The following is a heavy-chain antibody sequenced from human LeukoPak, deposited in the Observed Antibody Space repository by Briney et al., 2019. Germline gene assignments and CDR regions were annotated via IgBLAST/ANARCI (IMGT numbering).Heavy chain of an antibody. D-gene: IGHD2-15*01. V-gene: IGHV4-34*01. CDR3: ARRGGRYCSGGSCYGRGWSLYYYCYMDV. CDR1: GGSFSGYY. Sequence: RSSETLSLTCAVYGGSFSGYYWSWIRQPPGKGLEWIGEINHSGSTNYNPSLKSRVTISVDTSKNQFSLKLSSVTAADTAVYYCARRGGRYCSGGSCYGRGWSLYYYCYMDVWGKGTTVTISS. CDR2: INHSGST. J-gene: IGHJ6*03.